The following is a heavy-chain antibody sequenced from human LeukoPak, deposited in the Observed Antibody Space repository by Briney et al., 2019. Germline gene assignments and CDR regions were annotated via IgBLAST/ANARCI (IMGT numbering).Heavy chain of an antibody. CDR1: GFTFSSYW. V-gene: IGHV3-7*01. CDR2: IKQDGSEK. CDR3: ARDYRGYRAPYYFDY. J-gene: IGHJ4*02. Sequence: QPGGSLRLSCAASGFTFSSYWMSWVRQAPGKGLERVANIKQDGSEKYYVDSVKGRFTISRDNAKNSLYLQMNSLRAEDTAVYYCARDYRGYRAPYYFDYWGQGTLVTVSS. D-gene: IGHD2-15*01.